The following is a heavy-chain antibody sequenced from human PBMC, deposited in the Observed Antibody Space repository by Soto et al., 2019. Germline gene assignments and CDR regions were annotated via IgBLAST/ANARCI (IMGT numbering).Heavy chain of an antibody. V-gene: IGHV4-30-4*01. Sequence: TSETLSLTCTVSGGSISSGDYYWSWIRQPPGKCLEWIGYIYYSGSTYYNPSLQSLVTIXXXTXXXXXSLXLXXVTXAYTAVYYCAGAFWDGMDVSGQGSTVTVS. D-gene: IGHD3-16*01. CDR2: IYYSGST. CDR1: GGSISSGDYY. J-gene: IGHJ6*02. CDR3: AGAFWDGMDV.